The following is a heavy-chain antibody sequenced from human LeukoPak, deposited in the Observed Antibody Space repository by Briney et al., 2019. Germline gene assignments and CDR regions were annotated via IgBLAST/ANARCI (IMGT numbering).Heavy chain of an antibody. CDR2: IIPVFGTA. Sequence: SVKVSCKASGGTFSSYAISWVRQAPGQGLEWMGGIIPVFGTANYAQKFQGRVTITADESTSTAYMEPSSLRSEDTAVYYCARAEPYYDFWSGYYKPVYFDYWGQGTLVTVSS. V-gene: IGHV1-69*13. D-gene: IGHD3-3*01. J-gene: IGHJ4*02. CDR1: GGTFSSYA. CDR3: ARAEPYYDFWSGYYKPVYFDY.